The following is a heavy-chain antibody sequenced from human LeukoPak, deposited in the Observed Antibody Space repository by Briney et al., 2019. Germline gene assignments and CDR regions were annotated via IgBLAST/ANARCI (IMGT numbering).Heavy chain of an antibody. Sequence: PSETLSLTCTVSGGSISSYYWSWIRQPPGKGLEWIGRIYTSGSTNYNPSLKSRVTMSVDTSKNQFSLKLSSVTAADTAVYYCARDRLRYCSSTSCYGRDYGLDYWGQGTLVTVSS. J-gene: IGHJ4*02. CDR3: ARDRLRYCSSTSCYGRDYGLDY. V-gene: IGHV4-4*07. CDR2: IYTSGST. D-gene: IGHD2-2*01. CDR1: GGSISSYY.